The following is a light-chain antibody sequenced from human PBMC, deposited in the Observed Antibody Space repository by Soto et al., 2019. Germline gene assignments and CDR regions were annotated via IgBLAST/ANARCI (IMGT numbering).Light chain of an antibody. CDR1: QSVSSY. CDR2: DAS. CDR3: QQRSNWPPGMYT. J-gene: IGKJ2*01. V-gene: IGKV3-11*01. Sequence: EIVLTQSPATLSLSPGERATLSCRASQSVSSYLAWYQQKPGQAPRLLIYDASNRATGIPARFSGSGSGTDFTLTICSLEPEDFAVYYCQQRSNWPPGMYTLCQGTKLEIK.